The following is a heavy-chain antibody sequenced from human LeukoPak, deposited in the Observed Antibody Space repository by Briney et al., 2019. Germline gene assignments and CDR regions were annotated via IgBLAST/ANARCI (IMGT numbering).Heavy chain of an antibody. Sequence: SETLSLTCTVSGGSISSSSYFWGWIRQTPGKGLEWIGSIYYSGSTYYNPSLKSRVTISVDTSKNQFSLKLSSVTAADTAVYYCARSTYYYGSGSYYNPDYYYYYMDVWGKGTTVTVSS. V-gene: IGHV4-39*07. CDR2: IYYSGST. CDR3: ARSTYYYGSGSYYNPDYYYYYMDV. J-gene: IGHJ6*03. CDR1: GGSISSSSYF. D-gene: IGHD3-10*01.